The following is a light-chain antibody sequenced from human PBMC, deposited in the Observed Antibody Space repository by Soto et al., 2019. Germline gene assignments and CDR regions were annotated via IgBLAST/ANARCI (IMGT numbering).Light chain of an antibody. CDR2: LSSDGSH. Sequence: QTVVTQSPSASASLGASVKLTCTLSSGHSSYAIAWHQQQPEKGPRYLMKLSSDGSHSKGDGIPDRFSGSSSGAERYITISSLQSEDEADYYCQTWDTGARVVFGGGTKLNVL. CDR1: SGHSSYA. CDR3: QTWDTGARVV. J-gene: IGLJ2*01. V-gene: IGLV4-69*01.